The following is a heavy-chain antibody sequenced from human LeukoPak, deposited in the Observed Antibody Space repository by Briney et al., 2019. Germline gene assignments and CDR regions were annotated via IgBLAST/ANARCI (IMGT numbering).Heavy chain of an antibody. CDR3: ARDPGAGHYYYGSHPHDY. CDR1: GYTFTSYG. V-gene: IGHV1-18*01. J-gene: IGHJ4*02. Sequence: ASVKVSCKASGYTFTSYGISWVRQAPGQGLEWMGWISAYNGNTNYAQKLQGRVTMTTDTSTSTAYMQLRSLRSDDAAVYYCARDPGAGHYYYGSHPHDYWGQGTLVTVSS. CDR2: ISAYNGNT. D-gene: IGHD3-10*01.